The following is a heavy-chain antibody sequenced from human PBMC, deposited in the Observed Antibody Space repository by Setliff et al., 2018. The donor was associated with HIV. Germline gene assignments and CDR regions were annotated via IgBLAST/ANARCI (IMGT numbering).Heavy chain of an antibody. CDR3: VRGRGTFRY. Sequence: GESLKISCATSGFTFSDYWMSWVRQAPGKGLEWVANIKQDVSEKNYVDSVKGRFTISRDNAKNSVYLQMNSLRAEDTAVYYCVRGRGTFRYWGQGTQVTVSS. CDR1: GFTFSDYW. CDR2: IKQDVSEK. V-gene: IGHV3-7*01. D-gene: IGHD3-3*02. J-gene: IGHJ4*02.